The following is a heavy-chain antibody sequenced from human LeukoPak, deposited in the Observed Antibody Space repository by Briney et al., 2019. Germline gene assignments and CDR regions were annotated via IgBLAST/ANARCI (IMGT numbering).Heavy chain of an antibody. CDR2: ISAYNGNT. V-gene: IGHV1-18*04. J-gene: IGHJ4*02. CDR3: ARLVWGSIDY. D-gene: IGHD3-16*01. Sequence: ASVKVSCKASGYTFTGYYMHWVRQAPGQGLEWMGWISAYNGNTNYAQKLQGRVTMTTDTSTSTAYMELRSLRSDDTAVYYCARLVWGSIDYWGQGTLVTVSS. CDR1: GYTFTGYY.